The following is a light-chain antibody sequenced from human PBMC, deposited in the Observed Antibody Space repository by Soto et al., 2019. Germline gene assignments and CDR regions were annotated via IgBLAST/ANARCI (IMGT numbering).Light chain of an antibody. CDR1: SSDVGGYNY. V-gene: IGLV2-14*01. CDR2: EVS. J-gene: IGLJ1*01. Sequence: QSVLTQPASVSGSPGQSITISCTGTSSDVGGYNYVSWYQQHPGKAPKLMIYEVSNRPSGVSNRFSGSKSGNTASLTISGLXAEDEAGYYCSSYTSSSTLSVFGTGTKVTVL. CDR3: SSYTSSSTLSV.